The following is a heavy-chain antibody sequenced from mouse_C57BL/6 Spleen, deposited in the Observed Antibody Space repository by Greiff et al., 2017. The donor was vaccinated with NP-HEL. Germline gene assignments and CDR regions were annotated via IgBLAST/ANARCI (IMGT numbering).Heavy chain of an antibody. J-gene: IGHJ2*01. CDR2: INPSSGYT. Sequence: VQLQQSGAELARPGASVKMSCKASGYTFTSYTMHWVKQRPGQGLEWIGYINPSSGYTKYNQKFKDKATLTADKSSSTAYLQLSSLTSEDSAVYYCAKIYSNYFDYWGQGTTLTVSS. D-gene: IGHD2-5*01. V-gene: IGHV1-4*01. CDR3: AKIYSNYFDY. CDR1: GYTFTSYT.